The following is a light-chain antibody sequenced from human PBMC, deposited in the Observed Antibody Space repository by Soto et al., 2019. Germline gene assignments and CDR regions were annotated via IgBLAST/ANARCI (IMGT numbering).Light chain of an antibody. Sequence: IELRQCRATLSLSPGERATLSCRASQSVSSYLAWYQQKPGQAPRLLIYDASNRATGIPARFSGSGSGTDFTLTISSLEPEDFAVYYCQQRSNWLTFGGGTKV. V-gene: IGKV3-11*01. CDR1: QSVSSY. CDR3: QQRSNWLT. J-gene: IGKJ4*01. CDR2: DAS.